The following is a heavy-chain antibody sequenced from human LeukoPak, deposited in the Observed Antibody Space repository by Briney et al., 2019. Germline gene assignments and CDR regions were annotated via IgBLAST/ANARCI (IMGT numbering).Heavy chain of an antibody. D-gene: IGHD3-10*01. Sequence: ASVKVSCKASGYTFTSHFMHWVRQAPGQGLEWMGIINPRGGSTSYTQKFQGRVTMTRDSSINTAYMELSRLRSDDTAVYYCARGLLSTYYYVSGTYYNLPDFDYWGQGTLVTVSS. J-gene: IGHJ4*02. CDR2: INPRGGST. V-gene: IGHV1-46*01. CDR1: GYTFTSHF. CDR3: ARGLLSTYYYVSGTYYNLPDFDY.